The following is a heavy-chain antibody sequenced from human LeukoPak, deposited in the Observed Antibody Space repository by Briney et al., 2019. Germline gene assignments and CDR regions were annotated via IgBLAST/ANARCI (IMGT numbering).Heavy chain of an antibody. V-gene: IGHV3-48*02. CDR3: ARRAYGDDSFDY. D-gene: IGHD4-17*01. CDR2: ITSGSSPI. Sequence: GGSLRLSCAASGFTFRSYSMNWIRQAPGKGLEWVSYITSGSSPIYYADSVKSRFTISRDNAKNSLYLQMNSLRDEDTAVYYCARRAYGDDSFDYWGQGTLVTVSS. CDR1: GFTFRSYS. J-gene: IGHJ4*02.